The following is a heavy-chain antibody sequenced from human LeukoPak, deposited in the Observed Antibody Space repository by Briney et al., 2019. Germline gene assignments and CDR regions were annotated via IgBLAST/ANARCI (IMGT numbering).Heavy chain of an antibody. CDR2: ISAYSGNT. V-gene: IGHV1-18*01. Sequence: ASVKVSCKASGYTFTSYGISWVRQAPGQGLEWMGWISAYSGNTNYAQKLQGRVTMTTDTSTSTACMELRSLRSDDTAVYYCARGMGIAAAGTLDYWGQGTLVTVSS. CDR1: GYTFTSYG. CDR3: ARGMGIAAAGTLDY. J-gene: IGHJ4*02. D-gene: IGHD6-13*01.